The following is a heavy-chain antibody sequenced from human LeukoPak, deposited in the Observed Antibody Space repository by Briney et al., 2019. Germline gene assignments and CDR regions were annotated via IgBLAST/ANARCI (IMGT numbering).Heavy chain of an antibody. V-gene: IGHV3-30-3*01. D-gene: IGHD5-24*01. J-gene: IGHJ4*02. CDR2: ESYDGSNK. CDR1: GFTFNNYA. Sequence: PGRSLRLSCAASGFTFNNYAMHWVRQAPGKGLEWVAVESYDGSNKYYADSVKGRFTISRDNSKNTLYLQVNSLRAEDTAVYYCAREGGEDGTRTFDYWGQGTLVTVSS. CDR3: AREGGEDGTRTFDY.